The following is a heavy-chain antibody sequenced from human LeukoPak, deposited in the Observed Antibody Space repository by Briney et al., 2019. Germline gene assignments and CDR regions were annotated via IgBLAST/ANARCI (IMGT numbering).Heavy chain of an antibody. CDR3: ARGAEAGYCSSTSCYRYYFDY. D-gene: IGHD2-2*01. Sequence: SETLSLTCAVYGGSFSGYYWSWIRQPPGKGLEWIGEINHSGSTNYNPSLKSRVTISVDTSKNQFSLKLSSVTAADTAVYYCARGAEAGYCSSTSCYRYYFDYWGQGTLVTVSS. CDR2: INHSGST. V-gene: IGHV4-34*01. CDR1: GGSFSGYY. J-gene: IGHJ4*02.